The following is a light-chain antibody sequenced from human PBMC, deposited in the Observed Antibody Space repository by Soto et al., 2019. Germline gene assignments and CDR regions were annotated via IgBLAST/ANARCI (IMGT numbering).Light chain of an antibody. J-gene: IGKJ1*01. CDR3: QKEWT. V-gene: IGKV3-15*01. CDR1: QSVSSN. CDR2: GAS. Sequence: EIGMTQSPATLSVSPGERATLSCRASQSVSSNLAWYQQKPGQAPRLLIYGASTRATDIPARFSGSGSGTEFTLDISRLQSEDFAVYYCQKEWTFGQGTKVEIK.